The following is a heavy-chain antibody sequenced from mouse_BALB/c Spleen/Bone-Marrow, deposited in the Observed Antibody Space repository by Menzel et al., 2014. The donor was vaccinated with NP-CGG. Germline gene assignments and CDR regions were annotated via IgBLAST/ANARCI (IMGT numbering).Heavy chain of an antibody. V-gene: IGHV5-12-2*01. J-gene: IGHJ1*01. D-gene: IGHD6-2*01. Sequence: EVMLVESGGGFVQPGGSLKLSCAASGFTFSSYIMSWVRQTPEKRLEWVAYISHSGGSSHYLDTVKGRFTISRDNAKNTLYLQMSSLKSEDTAMYYCARVSPYWYFDVWGAGTTVTVSS. CDR2: ISHSGGSS. CDR1: GFTFSSYI. CDR3: ARVSPYWYFDV.